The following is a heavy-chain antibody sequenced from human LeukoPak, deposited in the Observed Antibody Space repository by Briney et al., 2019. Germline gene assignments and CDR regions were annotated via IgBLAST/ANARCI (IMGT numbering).Heavy chain of an antibody. CDR3: ARASSSGYGISSGLAY. D-gene: IGHD5-18*01. CDR2: INWNGGST. V-gene: IGHV3-20*04. Sequence: GGSLRLSCAASGFTFDDYGMSWVRQAPGKGLEWVSGINWNGGSTGYADSVKGRFTISRDNAQNSLYLQMNSLRAEDTAVYFCARASSSGYGISSGLAYWGQGTLVTVSS. J-gene: IGHJ4*02. CDR1: GFTFDDYG.